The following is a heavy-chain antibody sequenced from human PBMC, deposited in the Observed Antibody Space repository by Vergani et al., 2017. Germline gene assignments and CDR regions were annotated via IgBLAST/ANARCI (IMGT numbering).Heavy chain of an antibody. CDR1: GGYISSGSYY. Sequence: QVQLQESGPGLVKPSQTLSLTCTVSGGYISSGSYYWSWIRQPAGKGLEWIGRIYTSGSTNYNPSLKSRVTMSVDTSKNQFSLKLSSVTAADTAVYYCARFGVGISFDYWGQGTLVTVSS. D-gene: IGHD3-3*01. CDR3: ARFGVGISFDY. J-gene: IGHJ4*02. CDR2: IYTSGST. V-gene: IGHV4-61*02.